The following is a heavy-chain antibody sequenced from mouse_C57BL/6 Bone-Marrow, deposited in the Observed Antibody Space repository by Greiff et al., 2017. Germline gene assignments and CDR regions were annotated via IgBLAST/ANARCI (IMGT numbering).Heavy chain of an antibody. CDR1: GYTFTSYG. J-gene: IGHJ3*01. CDR3: ARRDYYGSSYAY. CDR2: VYPRSGNT. D-gene: IGHD1-1*01. Sequence: VQLVESGAELARPGASVKLSCKASGYTFTSYGISWVKQRTGQGLEWIGEVYPRSGNTYYNEKFKGKATLTADKSSSTAYMELRSLTSEDSAVYFCARRDYYGSSYAYWGQGTLVTVSA. V-gene: IGHV1-81*01.